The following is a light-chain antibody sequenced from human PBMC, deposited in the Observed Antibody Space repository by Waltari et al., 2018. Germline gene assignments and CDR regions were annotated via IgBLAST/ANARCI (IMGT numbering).Light chain of an antibody. CDR2: EVS. Sequence: QSALTQPASVSGSPGQSITISCTGTSGDVGRYNYVSLYQQHPGQAPKLMIFEVSNRPAGVSNRFSGSRSDITASLTISGLQAEDEADYYCSSYTGSSNTLYVFGTGTKVTVL. J-gene: IGLJ1*01. CDR3: SSYTGSSNTLYV. V-gene: IGLV2-14*01. CDR1: SGDVGRYNY.